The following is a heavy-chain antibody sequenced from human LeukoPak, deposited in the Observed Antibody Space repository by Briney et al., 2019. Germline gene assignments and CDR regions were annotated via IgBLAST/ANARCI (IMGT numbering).Heavy chain of an antibody. Sequence: ASVKVSCTASGFTLTEFSMHWVRQTPGEGLEWMGGFNPEDGEIRYAQTFKGRVTFIEDTSTDTAYMQMSSLRFEDTAIYYCAIAPPGQYFYDSSGPFDSGGRGTVIAVSA. D-gene: IGHD3-22*01. CDR3: AIAPPGQYFYDSSGPFDS. J-gene: IGHJ4*02. CDR2: FNPEDGEI. V-gene: IGHV1-24*01. CDR1: GFTLTEFS.